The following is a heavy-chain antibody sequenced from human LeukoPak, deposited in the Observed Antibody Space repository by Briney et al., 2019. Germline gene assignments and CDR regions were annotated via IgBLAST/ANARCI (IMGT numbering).Heavy chain of an antibody. J-gene: IGHJ3*02. CDR1: GYTFTGYY. V-gene: IGHV1-2*02. Sequence: ASVKVSCKASGYTFTGYYMHCMRQAPGQGLEWMGWINPNSGGTNYAQKFQGRVTMTRDTSISTAYMELSRLRSDDTAVYYCASGREWLTEHDAFDIWGQGTMVTVSS. CDR2: INPNSGGT. D-gene: IGHD3-3*01. CDR3: ASGREWLTEHDAFDI.